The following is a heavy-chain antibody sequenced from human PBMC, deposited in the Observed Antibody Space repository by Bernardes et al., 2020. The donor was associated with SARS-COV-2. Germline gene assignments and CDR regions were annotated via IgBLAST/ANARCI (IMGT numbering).Heavy chain of an antibody. CDR1: GYSFTVYF. D-gene: IGHD3-10*01. J-gene: IGHJ4*02. V-gene: IGHV1-2*06. CDR2: IHPYSGNT. Sequence: ASVKVSCKTSGYSFTVYFLHWVRQAPGQGLDWVGRIHPYSGNTDYAQKFQGRVTMTRDTAISTVYMELTRLRSDDTAVYYCARDGGGINFDYWGQGTLVAVSS. CDR3: ARDGGGINFDY.